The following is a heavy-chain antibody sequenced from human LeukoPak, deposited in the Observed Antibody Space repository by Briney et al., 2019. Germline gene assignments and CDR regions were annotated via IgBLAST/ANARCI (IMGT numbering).Heavy chain of an antibody. Sequence: SETLSLTCAVSGGSISSSNWWSWDRQPPGKGLEWIGEIYHSGSTNYNPSLKSRVTISVDKSKNQFSLKLSSVTAADTAVYYCARVGSSGWYGDYWGQGTLATVSS. CDR2: IYHSGST. J-gene: IGHJ4*02. CDR3: ARVGSSGWYGDY. CDR1: GGSISSSNW. D-gene: IGHD6-19*01. V-gene: IGHV4-4*02.